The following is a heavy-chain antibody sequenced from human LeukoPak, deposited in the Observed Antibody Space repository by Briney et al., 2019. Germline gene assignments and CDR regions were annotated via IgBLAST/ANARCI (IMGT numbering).Heavy chain of an antibody. J-gene: IGHJ4*02. CDR1: GLTFISYA. CDR3: GKRSCSGGSCNCDY. Sequence: GGSLRLSCAASGLTFISYAMSWVRQAPGKGLEWVSAISDSGGATNYADSVKSRLTISRDNSKNTLYLQMSSLTAEDTAVYYCGKRSCSGGSCNCDYWGQGSLVTVSS. V-gene: IGHV3-23*01. CDR2: ISDSGGAT. D-gene: IGHD2-15*01.